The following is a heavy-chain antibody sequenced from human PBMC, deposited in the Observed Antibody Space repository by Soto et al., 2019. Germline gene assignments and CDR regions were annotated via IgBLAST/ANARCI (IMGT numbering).Heavy chain of an antibody. CDR1: GFTYSTYG. CDR2: IWLDGSKG. CDR3: ATDSNYGMDV. J-gene: IGHJ6*02. Sequence: GGSLRLSCAASGFTYSTYGIHWVRQAPGKGLEWVAVIWLDGSKGYFADSVKGRVTVSRDNSKNTLYLQMNSLRAEDTAVYYCATDSNYGMDVWGQGTTVTVSS. V-gene: IGHV3-33*01. D-gene: IGHD3-3*02.